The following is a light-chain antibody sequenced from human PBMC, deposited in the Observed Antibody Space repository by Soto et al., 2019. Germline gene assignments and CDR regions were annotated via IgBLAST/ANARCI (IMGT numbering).Light chain of an antibody. CDR3: AAWDDSLSSPV. V-gene: IGLV2-23*01. CDR2: EGS. CDR1: SSDVGSYNL. J-gene: IGLJ3*02. Sequence: QSALTQPASVSGSPGQSITISCTGTSSDVGSYNLVSWYQQHPGKAPKLMIYEGSKRPSGVSNRFSGSKSGNTASLTISGLQAEDEADYYCAAWDDSLSSPVFGGGTKLTVL.